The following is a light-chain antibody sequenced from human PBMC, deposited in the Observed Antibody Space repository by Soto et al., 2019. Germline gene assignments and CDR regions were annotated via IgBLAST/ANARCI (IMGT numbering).Light chain of an antibody. Sequence: QSVLTQPPSVSGAPGQRVTISCTGNRYNIGAGYDVHWYRQLPGTAPKLLLYGNTNRPSGVPDRFSGSKSGTSASLAITGLQAEDEADYYCQSYDSSLRAYVFGTGTKLTVL. CDR2: GNT. CDR1: RYNIGAGYD. V-gene: IGLV1-40*01. CDR3: QSYDSSLRAYV. J-gene: IGLJ1*01.